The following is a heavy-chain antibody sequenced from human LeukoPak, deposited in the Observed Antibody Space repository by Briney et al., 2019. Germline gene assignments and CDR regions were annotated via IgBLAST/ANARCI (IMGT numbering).Heavy chain of an antibody. CDR3: ARGGGSSFLYFDY. D-gene: IGHD1-26*01. Sequence: ASVKVSCKASGGTFSSYAISWVRQAPGQRLEWMGWVNAGNGNTKYSQKFQGRVTITRDTSASTAYMELSSLRSEDTAVYYCARGGGSSFLYFDYWGQGTLVTVSS. J-gene: IGHJ4*02. CDR1: GGTFSSYA. CDR2: VNAGNGNT. V-gene: IGHV1-3*01.